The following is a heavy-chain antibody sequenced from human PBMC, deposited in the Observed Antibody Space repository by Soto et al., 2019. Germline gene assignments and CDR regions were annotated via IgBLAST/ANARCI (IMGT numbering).Heavy chain of an antibody. CDR2: IFPNGGT. CDR3: ASGNHAVTGTSDY. D-gene: IGHD1-7*01. J-gene: IGHJ4*02. V-gene: IGHV4-4*02. Sequence: SETLSLTCAVSGDSISSSGCWTWVRQPPGKGLEWIGEIFPNGGTNYNPSFKSRVTISXXXXXXNXSXRXXXVTAXDTAVYYCASGNHAVTGTSDYWGQGTLVTVSS. CDR1: GDSISSSGC.